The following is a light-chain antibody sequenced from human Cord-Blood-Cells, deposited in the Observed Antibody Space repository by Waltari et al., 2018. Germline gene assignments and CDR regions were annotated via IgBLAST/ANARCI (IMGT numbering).Light chain of an antibody. CDR2: GAS. Sequence: EIVMTQSPATLSVSPGERATLSCRASQSVSSNLAWYQQKTGQAPRILIYGASTRATGIPSRFSGSGSGTEFTLTISSLQSEDFAVYYCQQYNNWPLTFGGGTKMEIK. V-gene: IGKV3-15*01. J-gene: IGKJ4*01. CDR1: QSVSSN. CDR3: QQYNNWPLT.